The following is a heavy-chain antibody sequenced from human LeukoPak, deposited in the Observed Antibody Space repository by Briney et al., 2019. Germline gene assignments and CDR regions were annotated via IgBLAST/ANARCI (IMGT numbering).Heavy chain of an antibody. CDR2: ISGSGGGT. CDR1: GFTFTSYA. D-gene: IGHD3-22*01. CDR3: AKDSGPITMIVVVEPAPFDY. Sequence: GGSLRLSCAASGFTFTSYAMSWVRQAPGKGLEWVSAISGSGGGTYYADSVKGRFTISRDNSKNTLYLQMNSLRAEDTAVYYCAKDSGPITMIVVVEPAPFDYWGQGTLVTVSS. J-gene: IGHJ4*02. V-gene: IGHV3-23*01.